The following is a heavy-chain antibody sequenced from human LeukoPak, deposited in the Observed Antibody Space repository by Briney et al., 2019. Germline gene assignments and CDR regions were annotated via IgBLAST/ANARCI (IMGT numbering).Heavy chain of an antibody. CDR2: IYSSGSA. CDR1: GGSISSYY. V-gene: IGHV4-59*01. CDR3: AGDDGSGYPTPIDD. J-gene: IGHJ4*01. Sequence: SETLSLTCTVSGGSISSYYWSWIRQPPGKGLEYIGYIYSSGSANYNPSLTSRVTISVDTSKNQFSLKLTSMTAAATALYYCAGDDGSGYPTPIDDWGQGTLVTVSS. D-gene: IGHD3-22*01.